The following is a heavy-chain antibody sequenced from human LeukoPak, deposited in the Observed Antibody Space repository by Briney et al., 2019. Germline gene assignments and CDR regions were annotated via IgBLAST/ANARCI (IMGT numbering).Heavy chain of an antibody. CDR3: AKRGNPAVGHHYLDV. CDR2: ITLSGGST. Sequence: GGSLRLSCAASGFTFSSYDMSWVRQAPGKGLEWVSSITLSGGSTFYADSVKGRFTISRDNSKNTLYLQMNSLGAEDTAVYYCAKRGNPAVGHHYLDVWGTGTTVTVSS. D-gene: IGHD2-2*01. J-gene: IGHJ6*03. CDR1: GFTFSSYD. V-gene: IGHV3-23*01.